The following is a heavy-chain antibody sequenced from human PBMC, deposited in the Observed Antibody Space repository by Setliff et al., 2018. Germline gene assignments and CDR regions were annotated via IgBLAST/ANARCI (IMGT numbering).Heavy chain of an antibody. CDR1: GFTFRNYG. Sequence: PGGSLRLSCAASGFTFRNYGMHWVRQAPGKGLEWVAVIWFDGGNEFYADSVRGLFTISRDNSKNMLYLQMDSLRVEDTAVYYCAKDQGTGYCSGGSCYLFEHWGQGVQVTVSS. CDR3: AKDQGTGYCSGGSCYLFEH. J-gene: IGHJ4*02. CDR2: IWFDGGNE. V-gene: IGHV3-33*03. D-gene: IGHD2-15*01.